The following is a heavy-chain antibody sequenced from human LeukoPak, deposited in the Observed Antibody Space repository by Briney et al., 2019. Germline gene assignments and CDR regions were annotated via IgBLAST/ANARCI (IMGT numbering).Heavy chain of an antibody. D-gene: IGHD3-16*02. CDR3: ARHPSGGSNLSPWYFDL. CDR1: GYRFTSYW. CDR2: IDPSDSYT. J-gene: IGHJ2*01. Sequence: GESLKISCKHSGYRFTSYWISWVRQMPGKGLEWMGRIDPSDSYTNYSPSFQGHVTISADKSINTAYLQWSSLKASDTAIYYCARHPSGGSNLSPWYFDLWGRGTLVSVSS. V-gene: IGHV5-10-1*01.